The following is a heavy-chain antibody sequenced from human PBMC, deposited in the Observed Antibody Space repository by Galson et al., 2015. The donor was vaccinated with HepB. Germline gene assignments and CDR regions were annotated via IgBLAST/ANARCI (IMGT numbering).Heavy chain of an antibody. V-gene: IGHV1-69*02. J-gene: IGHJ3*02. Sequence: SVKVSCKASGGTFSSYTISWVRQAPGQGLEWMGRIIPILGIANYAQKFQGRVTITADKSTSTAYMELSSLRSEDTAVYYCARRLGITGTTGVVAFDIWGQGTMVTVSS. CDR3: ARRLGITGTTGVVAFDI. CDR1: GGTFSSYT. CDR2: IIPILGIA. D-gene: IGHD1-20*01.